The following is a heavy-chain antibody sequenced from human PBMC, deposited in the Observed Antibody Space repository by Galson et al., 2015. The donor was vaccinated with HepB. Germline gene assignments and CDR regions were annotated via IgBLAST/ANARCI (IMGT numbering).Heavy chain of an antibody. CDR2: ISGSGGGT. CDR1: GFTFSNYA. V-gene: IGHV3-23*01. CDR3: AKTYNSDWYEFDY. D-gene: IGHD6-19*01. Sequence: LRLSCAASGFTFSNYAMNWVRQAPGKGLEWVSAISGSGGGTYYADSVKGRFTISRDNSKNTLRLQMNSLRAEDTAIYYCAKTYNSDWYEFDYWGQGTLVTVSS. J-gene: IGHJ4*02.